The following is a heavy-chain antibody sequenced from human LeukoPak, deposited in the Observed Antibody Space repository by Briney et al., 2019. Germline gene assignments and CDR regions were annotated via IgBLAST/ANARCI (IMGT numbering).Heavy chain of an antibody. CDR2: IIPIPGIA. D-gene: IGHD1-26*01. J-gene: IGHJ3*02. CDR3: ARDLSIVGATIDI. V-gene: IGHV1-69*04. CDR1: GGTFSSYA. Sequence: ASVKVSCKASGGTFSSYAISWVRQAPGQGLEWMGRIIPIPGIANYAQKFQGRVTITADKSTSTAYMELSSLRSEDTPVYYCARDLSIVGATIDIWGQGTMVTVSS.